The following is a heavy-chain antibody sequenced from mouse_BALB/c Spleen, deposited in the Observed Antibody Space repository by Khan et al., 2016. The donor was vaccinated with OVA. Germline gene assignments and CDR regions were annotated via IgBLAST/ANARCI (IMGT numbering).Heavy chain of an antibody. D-gene: IGHD1-1*01. CDR3: ARIYRSDFDY. CDR2: INPHIGET. Sequence: EVQLQQSGPELVKPGASVKISCKASGYSFTGYFMNWVMQSHGKSLEWIGRINPHIGETFYNQKFKDKATLTVDESSSTAHMELRSLASEDSAVYDWARIYRSDFDYWGQGTTLTVSS. CDR1: GYSFTGYF. V-gene: IGHV1-20*02. J-gene: IGHJ2*01.